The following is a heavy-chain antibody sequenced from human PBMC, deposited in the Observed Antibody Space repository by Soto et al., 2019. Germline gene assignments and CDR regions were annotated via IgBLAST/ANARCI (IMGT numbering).Heavy chain of an antibody. CDR2: INPNGGST. Sequence: QVQLVQSAAEVKKPGASVKVSCKASGYTFSSYYIHWVRQPPGQALEWIGIINPNGGSTKYAQNFRGRLTVTRDTSTATVYMDLSALTSDDTAMYYCARGLGLGDCWGQGTLVTVSS. CDR1: GYTFSSYY. D-gene: IGHD3-9*01. J-gene: IGHJ4*02. V-gene: IGHV1-46*01. CDR3: ARGLGLGDC.